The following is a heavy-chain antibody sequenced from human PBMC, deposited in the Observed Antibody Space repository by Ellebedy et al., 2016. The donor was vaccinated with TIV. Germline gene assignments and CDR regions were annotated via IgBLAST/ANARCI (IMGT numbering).Heavy chain of an antibody. CDR1: GGSVSDYY. D-gene: IGHD3-22*01. V-gene: IGHV4-59*02. J-gene: IGHJ6*02. CDR2: IYYSGTT. CDR3: ARDLRDNYDSSGTYYYYYGMDV. Sequence: MLSETLSLTCTVSGGSVSDYYWSWIRQPPGKGLEWIGYIYYSGTTDYNPSLKSRVTISVDTSKNQFSLKVRSVTAADTAVYYCARDLRDNYDSSGTYYYYYGMDVWGQGTTVTVSS.